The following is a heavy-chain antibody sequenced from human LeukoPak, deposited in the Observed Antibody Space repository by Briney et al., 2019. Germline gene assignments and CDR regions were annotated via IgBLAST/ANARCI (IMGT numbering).Heavy chain of an antibody. CDR3: AREGGFYRPIDY. D-gene: IGHD3-3*01. CDR1: GGSLTITNW. Sequence: SDTPSLTCAVSGGSLTITNWWTGAGRPPGKGLDWIGEFHLGGRLNYNPSRKSRLIMSVDLPANHISLKLTSVTAADTAVNYCAREGGFYRPIDYSGEGTLVTVSS. V-gene: IGHV4-4*02. J-gene: IGHJ4*02. CDR2: FHLGGRL.